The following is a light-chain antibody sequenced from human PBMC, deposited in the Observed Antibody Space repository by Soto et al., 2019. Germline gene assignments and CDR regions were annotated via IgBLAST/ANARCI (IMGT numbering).Light chain of an antibody. CDR2: DAS. V-gene: IGKV1-33*01. CDR3: QQYENLPT. CDR1: QSINTY. Sequence: DTQVTQCPSSLSDNLGDRVTITFQASQSINTYLNWYQQKPGRAPKLLIYDASNLEAGVPSRFRGSGSGTDFTFTISRLQPEDIATYYCQQYENLPTFGQGTRLEI. J-gene: IGKJ5*01.